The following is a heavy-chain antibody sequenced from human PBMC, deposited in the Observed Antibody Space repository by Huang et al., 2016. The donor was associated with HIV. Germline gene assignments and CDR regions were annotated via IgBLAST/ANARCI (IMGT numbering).Heavy chain of an antibody. CDR1: GFTFSSYG. D-gene: IGHD3-10*01. Sequence: QVQLVESGGGVVQPGGSLRLSCAASGFTFSSYGMNWVRQEPGKCLEWVAFIRYDERNKYYADAVRGRFTISRDNSKNTLYLQMNSLRADDTAVYYCAKVSMANAFDIWGQGTMVTVSS. V-gene: IGHV3-30*02. CDR2: IRYDERNK. CDR3: AKVSMANAFDI. J-gene: IGHJ3*02.